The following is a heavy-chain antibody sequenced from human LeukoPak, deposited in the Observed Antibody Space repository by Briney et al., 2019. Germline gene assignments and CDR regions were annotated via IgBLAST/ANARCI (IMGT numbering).Heavy chain of an antibody. CDR2: ISSSGSTI. D-gene: IGHD2-21*02. CDR3: ARVGCGGDCYYYYYMDV. Sequence: GGSLRLSCAASGFTFSSYEMNWVRQAPGKGLEWVSYISSSGSTIYYADSVKGRFTISRDNAKNSLYLQMNSLRAEDTAVYYCARVGCGGDCYYYYYMDVWGKGTTVTISS. CDR1: GFTFSSYE. V-gene: IGHV3-48*03. J-gene: IGHJ6*03.